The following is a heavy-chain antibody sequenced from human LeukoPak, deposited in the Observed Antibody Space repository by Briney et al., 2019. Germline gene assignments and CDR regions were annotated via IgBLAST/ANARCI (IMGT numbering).Heavy chain of an antibody. V-gene: IGHV3-23*01. J-gene: IGHJ4*02. CDR2: ISGSGGST. CDR1: GFTFNSYA. CDR3: GKDRSAVAATSCFDC. Sequence: GGSLRLSCAASGFTFNSYAMSWVRQAPGKGLEWVSTISGSGGSTYYAGSVKGRFTISRDNSKNTLYLQMNSLRAEDTAVYYCGKDRSAVAATSCFDCWGQGTLVTVSS. D-gene: IGHD2-15*01.